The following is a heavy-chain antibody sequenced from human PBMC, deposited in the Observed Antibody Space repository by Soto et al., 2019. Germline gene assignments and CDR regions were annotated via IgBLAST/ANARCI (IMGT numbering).Heavy chain of an antibody. J-gene: IGHJ4*02. V-gene: IGHV1-18*01. CDR1: GYTFTSYG. CDR3: ARDIPHNWPPPVGFDY. CDR2: ISAYNGNT. Sequence: VASVKVSCKASGYTFTSYGISWVRQAPGQGLEWMGWISAYNGNTNYAQKLQGRVTMTTDTSTSTAYMELRSLRSDDTAVYYCARDIPHNWPPPVGFDYWGQGTLVTVSS. D-gene: IGHD1-20*01.